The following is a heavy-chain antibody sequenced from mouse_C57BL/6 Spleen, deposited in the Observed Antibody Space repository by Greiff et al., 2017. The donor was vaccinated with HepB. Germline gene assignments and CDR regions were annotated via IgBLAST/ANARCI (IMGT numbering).Heavy chain of an antibody. V-gene: IGHV1-80*01. Sequence: VQLQQSGAELVKPGASVKISCKASGYAFSSYWMNWVKQRPGKGLEWIGQIYPGDGDTNYNGKFKGKATLTADKSSSTAYMQLSSLTSEDSAVYFCARAPGWLLRGFDYWGQGTTLTVSS. CDR3: ARAPGWLLRGFDY. J-gene: IGHJ2*01. CDR2: IYPGDGDT. CDR1: GYAFSSYW. D-gene: IGHD2-3*01.